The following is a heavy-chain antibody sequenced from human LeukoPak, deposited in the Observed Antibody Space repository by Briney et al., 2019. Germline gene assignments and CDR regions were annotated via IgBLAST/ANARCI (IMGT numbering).Heavy chain of an antibody. CDR2: ISYDGSNK. V-gene: IGHV3-30*03. CDR1: GFTFSSYG. Sequence: GGSLRLSCAASGFTFSSYGMHWVRQAPGKGLEWVAVISYDGSNKYYADSVKGRFTISRDNSKNTLYLQMNSLRAEDTAVYYCARSVVGAAAGIPGVGYWGQGTLVTVSS. D-gene: IGHD6-13*01. CDR3: ARSVVGAAAGIPGVGY. J-gene: IGHJ4*02.